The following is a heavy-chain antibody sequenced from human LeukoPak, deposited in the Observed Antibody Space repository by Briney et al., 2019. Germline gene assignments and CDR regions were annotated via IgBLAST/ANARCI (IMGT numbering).Heavy chain of an antibody. D-gene: IGHD3-3*01. CDR3: AKDESGYYNFWSGSFKTIYYYYMDV. CDR2: ISGRDGIT. J-gene: IGHJ6*03. Sequence: PGGSLRLSCEASGFTFSSYAMSWVRLAPGKGLEWVSAISGRDGITYYADSVKGRFTISRDNSKNTLYLQMSSLRTEDTAAYYCAKDESGYYNFWSGSFKTIYYYYMDVWGKGTAVTVSS. CDR1: GFTFSSYA. V-gene: IGHV3-23*01.